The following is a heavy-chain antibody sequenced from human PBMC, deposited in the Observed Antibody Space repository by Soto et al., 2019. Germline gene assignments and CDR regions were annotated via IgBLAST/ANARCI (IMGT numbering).Heavy chain of an antibody. CDR3: AFFCYYYDSSVYYYGAFDI. J-gene: IGHJ3*02. V-gene: IGHV1-69*02. Sequence: SVKVSCKASGGTFSSYTISWVRQAPGQGLEWMGRIIPILGIANYAQKYQGRVTITADKSTSTAYMELSNLRTEDTAEKYYAFFCYYYDSSVYYYGAFDIWGQGTMVTVSS. D-gene: IGHD3-22*01. CDR2: IIPILGIA. CDR1: GGTFSSYT.